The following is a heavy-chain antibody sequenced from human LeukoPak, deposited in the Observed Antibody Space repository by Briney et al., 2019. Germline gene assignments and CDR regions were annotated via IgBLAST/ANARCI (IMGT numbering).Heavy chain of an antibody. Sequence: SETLSLTCSVSGGSISSYYWSWIRQPPGKGLEWIGYIYYSGSADYNPSLKSRVTISVDTSKNQFSLKLNSVTAADTAVYYCARGSTSDLATDYWGQGTLVTVSS. CDR3: ARGSTSDLATDY. CDR1: GGSISSYY. CDR2: IYYSGSA. J-gene: IGHJ4*02. V-gene: IGHV4-59*08. D-gene: IGHD1-26*01.